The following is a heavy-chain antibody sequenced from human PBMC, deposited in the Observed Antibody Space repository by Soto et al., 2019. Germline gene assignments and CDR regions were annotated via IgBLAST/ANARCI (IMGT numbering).Heavy chain of an antibody. D-gene: IGHD6-19*01. CDR1: GYPFTSNR. Sequence: QVHLVQSGPEVKKTGASVKVSCKTSGYPFTSNRISWVLRAPGQGLEWMGWISPHNGNAKYAQKFQDRVTMTADTAASTVYMELRSRRYDDSAVFYCARDRSGWYDFWGQGTLVTVSA. CDR2: ISPHNGNA. CDR3: ARDRSGWYDF. J-gene: IGHJ4*02. V-gene: IGHV1-18*01.